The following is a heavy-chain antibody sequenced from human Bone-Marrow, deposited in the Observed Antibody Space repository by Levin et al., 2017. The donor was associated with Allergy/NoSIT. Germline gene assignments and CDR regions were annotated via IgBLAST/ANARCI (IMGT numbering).Heavy chain of an antibody. Sequence: GGSLRLSCKVSGYTLSEVSIHWVRQAPGKGLEWMGGFDPEDRETIYAQKFQGRVTMTEDTSIETAYMELSSLRSEDTAVYYCTTVVIIPTGKWFGPWGQGTLVTVSS. V-gene: IGHV1-24*01. CDR3: TTVVIIPTGKWFGP. J-gene: IGHJ5*02. D-gene: IGHD2-21*01. CDR2: FDPEDRET. CDR1: GYTLSEVS.